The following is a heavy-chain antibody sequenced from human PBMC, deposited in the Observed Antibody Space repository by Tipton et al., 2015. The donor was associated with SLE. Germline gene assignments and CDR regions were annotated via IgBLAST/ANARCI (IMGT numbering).Heavy chain of an antibody. CDR1: GFTVSDNY. CDR2: IYSGGSA. J-gene: IGHJ6*03. CDR3: ARVSIVVDYYYYYYMDV. Sequence: GSLRLSCAASGFTVSDNYMTWVRQAPGKGLEWVSIIYSGGSAYYADSVKGRFTISRDNSKNTLYLQMNSLRTDDTAVYYCARVSIVVDYYYYYYMDVWGKGTTVTVSS. D-gene: IGHD2-15*01. V-gene: IGHV3-66*02.